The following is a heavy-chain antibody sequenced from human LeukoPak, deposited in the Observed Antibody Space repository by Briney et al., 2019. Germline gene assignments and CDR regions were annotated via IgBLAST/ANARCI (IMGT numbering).Heavy chain of an antibody. CDR1: GDSVSSNSAA. Sequence: SQTLSLTCAISGDSVSSNSAAWNWIRQSPSRGLEWLGRTYYRSKWYNDYAVSVKSRITINPDTSKNQFSLKLNSVTAADTAVYYCARTLLSPYSSSSDPNNWFDPWGQGTLVTVSS. J-gene: IGHJ5*02. CDR3: ARTLLSPYSSSSDPNNWFDP. CDR2: TYYRSKWYN. D-gene: IGHD6-6*01. V-gene: IGHV6-1*01.